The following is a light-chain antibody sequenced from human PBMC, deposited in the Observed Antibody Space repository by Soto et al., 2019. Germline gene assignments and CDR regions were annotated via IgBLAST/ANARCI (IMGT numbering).Light chain of an antibody. J-gene: IGKJ5*01. CDR2: DAS. CDR3: QHYYGTSPIT. CDR1: QSVSNY. Sequence: EIVLTQSPGTLSLSPGERATLSCRASQSVSNYLAWYQQKPGQAPRLLIFDASKRATGIPDRFSGSGSGTDFTLTISRLEPEDFALYYCQHYYGTSPITFGQGTRLEIK. V-gene: IGKV3-20*01.